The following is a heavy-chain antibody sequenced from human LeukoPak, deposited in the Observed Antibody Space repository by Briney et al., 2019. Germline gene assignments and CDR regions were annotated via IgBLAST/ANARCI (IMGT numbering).Heavy chain of an antibody. D-gene: IGHD1-26*01. CDR1: GFTFDDYA. V-gene: IGHV3-9*01. Sequence: PGGSLRLSCAASGFTFDDYAMHWVRQAPGKGLEWVSGISWNSGSIGYADSVKGRFTISRDNAKNSLYLQMNSLRAEDTALYYCAKDMVRGSYYAADAFDIWGQGTMATVSS. CDR3: AKDMVRGSYYAADAFDI. CDR2: ISWNSGSI. J-gene: IGHJ3*02.